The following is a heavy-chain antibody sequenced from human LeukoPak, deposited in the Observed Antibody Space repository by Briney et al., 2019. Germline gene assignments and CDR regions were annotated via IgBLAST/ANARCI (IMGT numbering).Heavy chain of an antibody. CDR3: AKEIGYSYGYDWFDP. D-gene: IGHD5-18*01. CDR1: GFTFDDYA. J-gene: IGHJ5*02. V-gene: IGHV3-43*02. Sequence: GGSLGLSCAASGFTFDDYAMHWVRQAPGKGLEWVSLISGDGGSTYYADSVKGRFTISRDNSKNSLYLQMNSLRTEDTALYYCAKEIGYSYGYDWFDPWGQGTLVTVSS. CDR2: ISGDGGST.